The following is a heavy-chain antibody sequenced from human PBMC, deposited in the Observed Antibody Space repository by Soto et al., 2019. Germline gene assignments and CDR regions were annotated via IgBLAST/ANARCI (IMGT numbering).Heavy chain of an antibody. CDR1: GFSLSTSGMG. Sequence: QITLKEYGPTLVKPTQTLTLTCTFSGFSLSTSGMGVAWIRQRPGKALEWLALIYWDNDKRYSPSLKSRLTITRDTSKNQVVLTMTNMDPVDTATYYCAHRRNYGVFDYWGHGTLVTVSS. D-gene: IGHD4-17*01. CDR2: IYWDNDK. V-gene: IGHV2-5*02. J-gene: IGHJ4*01. CDR3: AHRRNYGVFDY.